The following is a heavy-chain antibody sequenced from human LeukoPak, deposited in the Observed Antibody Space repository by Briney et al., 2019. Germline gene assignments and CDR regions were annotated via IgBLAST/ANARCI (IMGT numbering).Heavy chain of an antibody. CDR3: AKEGSSGFYFFDY. CDR1: GFTFSSYA. CDR2: ISGSGGST. D-gene: IGHD3-22*01. V-gene: IGHV3-23*01. J-gene: IGHJ4*02. Sequence: PGGSLRLSRAASGFTFSSYAMSWVRQAPGKGLEWVSVISGSGGSTYYADSVKGRFTISRDNSKNTLYLQMNSLRAEDTAVYYCAKEGSSGFYFFDYWGQGTLVTVSS.